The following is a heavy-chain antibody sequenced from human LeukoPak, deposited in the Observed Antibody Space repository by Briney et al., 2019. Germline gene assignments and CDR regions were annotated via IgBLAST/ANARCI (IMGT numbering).Heavy chain of an antibody. D-gene: IGHD3-10*01. CDR1: GGSISSSSYH. CDR2: IYYSGST. V-gene: IGHV4-39*01. Sequence: SETLSLTCTVSGGSISSSSYHWGWIRQPPGKGLEWIGSIYYSGSTYYNPSLKSRVTISVDTSKNQFSLKLSSVTAADTAVYYCARLSQKATMVRGVYYFDYWGQGTLVTVSS. J-gene: IGHJ4*02. CDR3: ARLSQKATMVRGVYYFDY.